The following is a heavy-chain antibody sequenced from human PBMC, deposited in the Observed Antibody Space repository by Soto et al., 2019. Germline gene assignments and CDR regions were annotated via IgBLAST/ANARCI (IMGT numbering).Heavy chain of an antibody. V-gene: IGHV3-15*01. CDR3: TTAPYRYIWGSYRYYYLDY. CDR2: IKSKTDGGTT. Sequence: EVQLVESGGGLVKPGGSLRLSCAASGFTFSNAWMSWVRQAPGKGLEWVGRIKSKTDGGTTDYAAPVKGRFTISRDDSKNTLYLQMNSLKTEDTAVYYCTTAPYRYIWGSYRYYYLDYWGQGTLVTVSS. D-gene: IGHD3-16*02. CDR1: GFTFSNAW. J-gene: IGHJ4*02.